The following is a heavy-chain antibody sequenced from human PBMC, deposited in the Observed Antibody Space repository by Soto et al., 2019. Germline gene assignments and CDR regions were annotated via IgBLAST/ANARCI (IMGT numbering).Heavy chain of an antibody. CDR1: GFTFSSYA. CDR3: AKDQPDYDFWSGPYGMDV. J-gene: IGHJ6*02. Sequence: PGGSLRLSCAASGFTFSSYAMSCVRQAPGKELEWVSAISGSGGSTYYAVSVKGRFTISRDNSKNTLYLQMNSLRAEDTAVYYCAKDQPDYDFWSGPYGMDVWGQGTTVTVSS. V-gene: IGHV3-23*01. CDR2: ISGSGGST. D-gene: IGHD3-3*01.